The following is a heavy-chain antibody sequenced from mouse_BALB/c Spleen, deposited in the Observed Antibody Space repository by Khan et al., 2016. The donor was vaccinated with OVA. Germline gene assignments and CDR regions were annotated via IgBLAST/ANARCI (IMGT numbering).Heavy chain of an antibody. CDR1: GYTFTDFT. Sequence: VQLKQSGAELVRPGVSVKISCKGSGYTFTDFTMHWVKQSHAKSLEWIGVVNTYYGDATYNQKFKGKATMTVDKSSTTAYMELARLTSEDSAIFDWAGGGGGDRFAYWGQGTLVTVSA. CDR3: AGGGGGDRFAY. V-gene: IGHV1S137*01. J-gene: IGHJ3*01. CDR2: VNTYYGDA.